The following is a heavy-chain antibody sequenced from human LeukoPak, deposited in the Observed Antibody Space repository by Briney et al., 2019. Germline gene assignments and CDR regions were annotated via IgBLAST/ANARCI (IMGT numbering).Heavy chain of an antibody. D-gene: IGHD6-6*01. V-gene: IGHV1-8*01. CDR3: ARVREYSSSHKGYYYYYYGMGV. CDR1: GYTFTSYD. CDR2: MNPNSGNT. J-gene: IGHJ6*02. Sequence: ASVKVSCKASGYTFTSYDINWVRQATGQGLEWMGWMNPNSGNTGYAQKFQGRVTMTRNTSISTAYMELSSLRSEDTAVYYCARVREYSSSHKGYYYYYYGMGVWGQGTTVTVSS.